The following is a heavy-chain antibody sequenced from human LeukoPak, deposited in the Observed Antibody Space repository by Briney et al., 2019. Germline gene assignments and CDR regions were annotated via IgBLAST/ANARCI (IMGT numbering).Heavy chain of an antibody. V-gene: IGHV5-51*01. D-gene: IGHD2-15*01. Sequence: PRGSLQISCQGTGSIFTSYWIGWVRPLPGKGLEWMGIIYPGDSDTRYSPSFQGPVTISAHQSISTAYLQWSSLKASDTAMYYCAILSSGMVAATYYFDYWGQGTQVTVSS. CDR3: AILSSGMVAATYYFDY. J-gene: IGHJ4*02. CDR2: IYPGDSDT. CDR1: GSIFTSYW.